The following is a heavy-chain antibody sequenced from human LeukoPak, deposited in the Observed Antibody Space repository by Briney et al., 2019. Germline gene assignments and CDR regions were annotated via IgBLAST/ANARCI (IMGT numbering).Heavy chain of an antibody. Sequence: SVKVSCKASGGTFSSYAISWVRQAPGQRLEWMGGIIPIFGTANYAQKFQGRVTITTDESTSTAYMELSSLRSEDTAVYYCARGMAYSSSSGGWFDPWGQGTLVTVSS. V-gene: IGHV1-69*05. D-gene: IGHD6-6*01. CDR1: GGTFSSYA. J-gene: IGHJ5*02. CDR3: ARGMAYSSSSGGWFDP. CDR2: IIPIFGTA.